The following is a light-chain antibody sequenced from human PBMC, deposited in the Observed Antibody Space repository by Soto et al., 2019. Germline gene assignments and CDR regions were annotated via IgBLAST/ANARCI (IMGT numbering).Light chain of an antibody. J-gene: IGKJ1*01. V-gene: IGKV3-11*01. CDR3: QQYGSSGT. CDR1: QKISGY. Sequence: DIVLTQSPPTLSLSPGQRATLSCRASQKISGYLAWYQQKPGQAPRLLIYDASNRATGIPVRFSGSGSGTDYTLTVSSLEPEDFAVYYCQQYGSSGTFGQGTKVDIK. CDR2: DAS.